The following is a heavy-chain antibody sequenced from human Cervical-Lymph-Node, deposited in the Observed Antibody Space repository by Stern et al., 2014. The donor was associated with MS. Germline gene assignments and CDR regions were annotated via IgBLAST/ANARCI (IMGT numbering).Heavy chain of an antibody. CDR3: AHSSLAVAATNFDY. Sequence: QVTLRESGPTLMKPTETLTLTCTFSGFSLSDSGVAVGWIRQPPGKALEWLALIYWDGDKRYSPSLESRLTITNDTSKNQVVLILTNMDPVDTATYYCAHSSLAVAATNFDYWGQGTLVAVSS. CDR2: IYWDGDK. CDR1: GFSLSDSGVA. V-gene: IGHV2-5*02. J-gene: IGHJ4*02. D-gene: IGHD6-19*01.